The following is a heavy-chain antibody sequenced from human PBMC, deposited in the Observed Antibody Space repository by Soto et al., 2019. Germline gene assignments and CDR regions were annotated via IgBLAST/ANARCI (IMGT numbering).Heavy chain of an antibody. D-gene: IGHD3-10*01. V-gene: IGHV3-7*01. Sequence: GGSLRLSCAASGFSFRSYWMSWVRQAPGKGLEWVANIKEDGSENYFVDSVKGRFTISRDNAKFSLYLQMYSLRADDTAVYYCARFGSGTYYYYYGMDVWGQGTTVTVSS. CDR1: GFSFRSYW. J-gene: IGHJ6*02. CDR3: ARFGSGTYYYYYGMDV. CDR2: IKEDGSEN.